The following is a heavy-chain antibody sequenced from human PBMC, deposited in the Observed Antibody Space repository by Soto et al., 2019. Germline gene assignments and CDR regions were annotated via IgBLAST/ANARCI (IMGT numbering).Heavy chain of an antibody. CDR2: IIPIFGTA. CDR1: GGTFSSYA. J-gene: IGHJ6*02. D-gene: IGHD3-22*01. CDR3: AREKIGTVRNYDSSGRPYYYYYGMDV. Sequence: QVQLVQSGAEVKKPGSSVKVSCKASGGTFSSYAISWVRQAPGQGLEWIGGIIPIFGTANYAQKFQGRVTITADESTSTAYMELSSLRSEDTAVYYCAREKIGTVRNYDSSGRPYYYYYGMDVWGQGTTVTVSS. V-gene: IGHV1-69*01.